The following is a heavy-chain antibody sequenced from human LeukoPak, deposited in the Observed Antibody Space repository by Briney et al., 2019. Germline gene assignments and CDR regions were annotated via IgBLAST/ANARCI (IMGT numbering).Heavy chain of an antibody. CDR3: ASLPWY. V-gene: IGHV4-59*01. CDR2: IYYSGST. Sequence: SETLSLTCTVSGGPISSYYWSWIRQPPGKGLEWIGYIYYSGSTNYNPSLKSRVTISVDTSKNQFSLKLSSVTAADTAVYYCASLPWYWGQGTLVTVSS. J-gene: IGHJ4*02. CDR1: GGPISSYY.